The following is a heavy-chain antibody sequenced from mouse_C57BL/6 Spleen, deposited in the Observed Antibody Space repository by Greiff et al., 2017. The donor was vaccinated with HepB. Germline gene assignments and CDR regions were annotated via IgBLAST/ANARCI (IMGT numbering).Heavy chain of an antibody. D-gene: IGHD2-4*01. CDR2: IYPGDGDT. CDR1: GYAFSSYW. J-gene: IGHJ3*01. V-gene: IGHV1-80*01. Sequence: QVQLQQSGAELVKPGASVKISCKASGYAFSSYWMNWVKQRPGKGLEWIGQIYPGDGDTNYNGKFKGKATLTADKSSSTAYMQLSSLTSEDSAVYFCARSTGYDYDVSFAYWGQGTLVTVSA. CDR3: ARSTGYDYDVSFAY.